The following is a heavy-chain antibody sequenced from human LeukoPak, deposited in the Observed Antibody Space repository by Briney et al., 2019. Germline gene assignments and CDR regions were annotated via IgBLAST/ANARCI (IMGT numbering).Heavy chain of an antibody. CDR2: IRYDGSNK. D-gene: IGHD1-26*01. J-gene: IGHJ6*03. Sequence: GGSLRLSCAASGFTFSSYGMHWVRQAPGKGLEWVAFIRYDGSNKYYADSVKGRFTISRDNSKNTLYLQMNSLRAEDTAVYYCAKGGGSYPGYYYYYMDVWGKGTTVTISS. V-gene: IGHV3-30*02. CDR1: GFTFSSYG. CDR3: AKGGGSYPGYYYYYMDV.